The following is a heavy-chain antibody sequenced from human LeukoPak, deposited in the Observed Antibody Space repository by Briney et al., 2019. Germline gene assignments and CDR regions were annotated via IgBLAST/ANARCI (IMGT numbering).Heavy chain of an antibody. V-gene: IGHV4-30-2*01. Sequence: SETLSLTCAVSGGSISSGGYSWSWIRQPPGTGLEWIGYIYHSGSTYYNPSLKSRVTISVDRSKNQFSLKLSSVTAADTAVYYCARGDCSSTSCLFDPWGQGTLVTVSS. CDR3: ARGDCSSTSCLFDP. CDR2: IYHSGST. J-gene: IGHJ5*02. D-gene: IGHD2-2*01. CDR1: GGSISSGGYS.